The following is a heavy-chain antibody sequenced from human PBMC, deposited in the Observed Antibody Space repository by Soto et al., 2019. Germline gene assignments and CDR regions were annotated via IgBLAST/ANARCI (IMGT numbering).Heavy chain of an antibody. CDR1: GFTFSSYS. V-gene: IGHV3-48*01. J-gene: IGHJ4*02. CDR2: ISSSSSTI. CDR3: ASGLYGSFDY. Sequence: GGSLRLSCAASGFTFSSYSMKWVRQAPGKGLEWVSYISSSSSTIYYADSVKGRFTISRDNAKNSLYLQMNSLRAEDTAVYYYASGLYGSFDYWGQGTLVTVSS. D-gene: IGHD1-26*01.